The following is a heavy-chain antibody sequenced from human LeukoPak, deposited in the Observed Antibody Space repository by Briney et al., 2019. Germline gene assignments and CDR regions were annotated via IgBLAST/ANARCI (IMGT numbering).Heavy chain of an antibody. D-gene: IGHD3-22*01. V-gene: IGHV4-34*01. Sequence: SETLSLTCAVYGGSFSGYYWSWLRQPPGKGLEWIGEINHSGSTNYNPSLKSRVTISVDTSKNQFSLKLSSVTAADTAVYYCARGRVYDSSGYGGGSFDYWGQGTLVTVSS. CDR2: INHSGST. CDR3: ARGRVYDSSGYGGGSFDY. J-gene: IGHJ4*02. CDR1: GGSFSGYY.